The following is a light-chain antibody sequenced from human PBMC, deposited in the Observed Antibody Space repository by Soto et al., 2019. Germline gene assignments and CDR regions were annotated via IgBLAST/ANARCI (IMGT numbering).Light chain of an antibody. Sequence: DIQMTQSPSSLSASVGDRVTITCRASQSISSYLNWYQQKPGKAPKLLIYAASSLQSGVTSRFSGSGSGTDFTITISSLQHEDFATYYCQQSYSTPQTFGQGTKLEIK. V-gene: IGKV1-39*01. CDR3: QQSYSTPQT. CDR2: AAS. CDR1: QSISSY. J-gene: IGKJ2*01.